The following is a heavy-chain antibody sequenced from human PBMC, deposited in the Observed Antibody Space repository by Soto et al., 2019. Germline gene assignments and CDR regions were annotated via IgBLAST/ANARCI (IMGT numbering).Heavy chain of an antibody. J-gene: IGHJ5*01. CDR2: IIPIFGTT. Sequence: QVQLVQSGAEVRKPGSSVKVSCKASGGTLSSYAFSWVRQAPGQGLEWMGGIIPIFGTTNHAQKFQDRVTITADESTSTAYMELSSLRFEDTAVYYCATSVRFCVSATCHVYSWGHGTLFTVAS. CDR1: GGTLSSYA. D-gene: IGHD3-16*01. V-gene: IGHV1-69*12. CDR3: ATSVRFCVSATCHVYS.